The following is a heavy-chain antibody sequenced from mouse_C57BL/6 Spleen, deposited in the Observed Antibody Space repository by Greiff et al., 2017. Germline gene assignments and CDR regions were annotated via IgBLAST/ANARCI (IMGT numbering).Heavy chain of an antibody. J-gene: IGHJ2*01. CDR3: ARGNYGNYDTFFGY. D-gene: IGHD2-1*01. Sequence: QVQLQQSGAELVRPGTSVKVSCKASGYAFTNYLIEWVKQRPGQGLEWIGVINPGSGGTNYNEKFKGKATLTADKSSSTAYMQLSSLTSEDSAVYFCARGNYGNYDTFFGYWGQGTTLTVSS. V-gene: IGHV1-54*01. CDR1: GYAFTNYL. CDR2: INPGSGGT.